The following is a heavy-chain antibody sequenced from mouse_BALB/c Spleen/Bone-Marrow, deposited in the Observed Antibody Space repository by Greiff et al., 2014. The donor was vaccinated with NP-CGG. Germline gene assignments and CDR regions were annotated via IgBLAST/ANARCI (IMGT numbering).Heavy chain of an antibody. CDR3: AGRSDYDYFDY. D-gene: IGHD2-4*01. CDR1: GFTFSNYG. Sequence: EVKLVESGSDLVKPGGSLRLSCAASGFTFSNYGMSWVRQTPDKRLEWVATINSGGRYAFFPDSVKGRFTISRDKAKNTLYLQMSSLKSESPATYYCAGRSDYDYFDYWGQGTTLTVSS. V-gene: IGHV5-6*02. J-gene: IGHJ2*01. CDR2: INSGGRYA.